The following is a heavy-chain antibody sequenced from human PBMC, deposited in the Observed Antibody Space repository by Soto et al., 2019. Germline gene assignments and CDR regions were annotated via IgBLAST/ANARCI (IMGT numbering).Heavy chain of an antibody. J-gene: IGHJ6*03. Sequence: SETLSLTCTVSGGSISSSSYYWGWIRQPPGKGLEWIGSIYYSGSTYYNPSLKSRVTISVDTSKNQFSLKLSSVTAADTAVYYCARCIEESLLYMDVWGKGTTVTVSS. V-gene: IGHV4-39*01. CDR2: IYYSGST. CDR1: GGSISSSSYY. CDR3: ARCIEESLLYMDV. D-gene: IGHD2-21*01.